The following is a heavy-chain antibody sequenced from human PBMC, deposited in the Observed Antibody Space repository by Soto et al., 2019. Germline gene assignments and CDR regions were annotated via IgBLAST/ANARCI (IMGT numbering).Heavy chain of an antibody. V-gene: IGHV4-39*01. CDR3: SREGTPDF. CDR2: IYYSGTT. Sequence: QLQLQESGPGLVKPSETLSLTCTVSGDSISSTAYHWGWVRQSPGKGLEWIGSIYYSGTTYYNPSLKSRVTISGDPYKDQFSLRLSSVTAADTAVYYCSREGTPDFLGQGTLVTFSS. J-gene: IGHJ4*02. CDR1: GDSISSTAYH.